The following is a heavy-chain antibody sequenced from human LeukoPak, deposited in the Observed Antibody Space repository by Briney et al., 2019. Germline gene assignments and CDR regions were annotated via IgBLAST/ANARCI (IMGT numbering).Heavy chain of an antibody. CDR2: ISSSSYI. CDR1: GFTFSTYS. D-gene: IGHD5-18*01. CDR3: AGGSGYSYGYPPHY. J-gene: IGHJ4*02. Sequence: PGGSLRLSCAASGFTFSTYSMTWVRQAPGKGLEWVSSISSSSYIYYADSVKGRFTISRDNAKNSLYLQMNSLRAEDTAVYYCAGGSGYSYGYPPHYWGQGTLVTVSS. V-gene: IGHV3-21*01.